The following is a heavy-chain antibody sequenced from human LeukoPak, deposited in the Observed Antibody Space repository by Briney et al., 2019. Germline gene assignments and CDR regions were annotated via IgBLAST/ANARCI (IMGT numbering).Heavy chain of an antibody. V-gene: IGHV3-74*01. CDR1: GFTFSKYW. CDR3: ATKQWLAPPPDS. CDR2: INTDGAVT. J-gene: IGHJ4*02. Sequence: GGSLRLSCAASGFTFSKYWMLWVRQAPGKGLESVSRINTDGAVTTYAASVKGRFTVSRDNADNTMFLQMNSVRDEDTAVYYCATKQWLAPPPDSWGQGTPVTVSS. D-gene: IGHD6-19*01.